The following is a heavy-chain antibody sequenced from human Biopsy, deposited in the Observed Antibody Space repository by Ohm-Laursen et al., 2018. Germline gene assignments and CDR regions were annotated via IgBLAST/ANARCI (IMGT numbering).Heavy chain of an antibody. V-gene: IGHV4-59*01. CDR2: VYYTGST. CDR3: ARDRGYYSDRTVPGYFDL. CDR1: GDSISSYY. Sequence: SDTLSLTCTVSGDSISSYYWSWIRQPPGKGLQWIEYVYYTGSTDYNPSLQSRVTISVDTSKNHFSLRLRSVTPADTVIYYCARDRGYYSDRTVPGYFDLWGRGTLVTVSS. J-gene: IGHJ2*01. D-gene: IGHD3-22*01.